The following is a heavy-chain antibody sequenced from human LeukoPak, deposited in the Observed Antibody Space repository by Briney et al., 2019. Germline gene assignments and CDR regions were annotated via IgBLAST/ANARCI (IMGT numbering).Heavy chain of an antibody. CDR3: ARGISGDILTGYPTLQPLRH. CDR1: GYTFTVYY. CDR2: INPNSGGT. Sequence: ASVKVSCKASGYTFTVYYIHSVRQAPGQGLEWMGWINPNSGGTNYAQKFEGGVTMTRDTSISAAYMELSRLRSDDTAVYYCARGISGDILTGYPTLQPLRHWGQGTLVTVSS. V-gene: IGHV1-2*02. D-gene: IGHD3-9*01. J-gene: IGHJ1*01.